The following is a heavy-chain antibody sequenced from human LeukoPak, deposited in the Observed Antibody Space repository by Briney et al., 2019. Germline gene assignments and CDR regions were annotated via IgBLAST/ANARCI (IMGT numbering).Heavy chain of an antibody. CDR3: ARASTPLSSIAAAGLDY. J-gene: IGHJ4*02. D-gene: IGHD6-13*01. Sequence: GGSLRLSCAASGFTFDDYGMSWVRQAPGKGLEWVSGINWNGGSTGYADSVKGRFTISRDNAKNSLYLQMNSLRAEDTALYHCARASTPLSSIAAAGLDYWGQGTLVTVSS. V-gene: IGHV3-20*01. CDR2: INWNGGST. CDR1: GFTFDDYG.